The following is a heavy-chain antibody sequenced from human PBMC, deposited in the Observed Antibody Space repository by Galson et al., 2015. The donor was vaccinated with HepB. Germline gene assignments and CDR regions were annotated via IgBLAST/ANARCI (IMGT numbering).Heavy chain of an antibody. V-gene: IGHV1-69*02. J-gene: IGHJ5*02. D-gene: IGHD6-13*01. Sequence: SVKVSCKASGGTFSSYTISWVRQAPGQGLEWMGRIIPILGIANYAQKFQGRVTITADKSTSTAYMELSSLRSEDTAVYYCARAPEGRIAAAGNRLFDPWGQGTLVTVSS. CDR2: IIPILGIA. CDR3: ARAPEGRIAAAGNRLFDP. CDR1: GGTFSSYT.